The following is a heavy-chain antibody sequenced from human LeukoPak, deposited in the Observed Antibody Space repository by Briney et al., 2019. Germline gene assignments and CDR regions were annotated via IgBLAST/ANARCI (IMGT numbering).Heavy chain of an antibody. CDR3: ARGPVRDYGYYYYYYMDV. D-gene: IGHD4/OR15-4a*01. CDR2: IYGSGRT. J-gene: IGHJ6*03. CDR1: GGSISSDSYY. Sequence: SQTLSLTCTVSGGSISSDSYYWSWIRQPAEKGLEWIGRIYGSGRTHYNPPLKSRVTISVDTSKNQFSLNLSSVTAADTAVYYCARGPVRDYGYYYYYYMDVWGKGTTVTISS. V-gene: IGHV4-61*02.